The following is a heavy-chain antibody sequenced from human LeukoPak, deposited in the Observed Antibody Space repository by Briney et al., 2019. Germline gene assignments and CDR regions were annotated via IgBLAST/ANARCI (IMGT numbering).Heavy chain of an antibody. CDR1: EFTFSSYS. CDR3: AKEMRYFDWLLAGAFDI. V-gene: IGHV3-21*04. D-gene: IGHD3-9*01. Sequence: GGSLRLSCAASEFTFSSYSMNWVRQAPGKGLEWVSSISSGGKYIYYADSVKGRFTISRDNAKNSLYLQMNSLRAEDTAVYYCAKEMRYFDWLLAGAFDIWGQGTMVTVSS. CDR2: ISSGGKYI. J-gene: IGHJ3*02.